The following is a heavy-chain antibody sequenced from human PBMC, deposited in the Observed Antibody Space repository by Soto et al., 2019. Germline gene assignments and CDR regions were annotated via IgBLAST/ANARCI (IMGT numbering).Heavy chain of an antibody. CDR3: ARRGPGTYFDY. Sequence: EVQLFDSGGGLVQPGGSLRLSCAASGFTFSSYAKNWVRQAPGKGLEWVSVISGSGDSTYYADSVKGRFTISRDNSKNTLYLQMSSLRTEDTAVYYCARRGPGTYFDYWGQGTLVTVSS. CDR1: GFTFSSYA. J-gene: IGHJ4*02. V-gene: IGHV3-23*01. D-gene: IGHD6-13*01. CDR2: ISGSGDST.